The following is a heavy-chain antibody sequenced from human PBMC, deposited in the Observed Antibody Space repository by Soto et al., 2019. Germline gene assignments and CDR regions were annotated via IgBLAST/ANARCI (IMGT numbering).Heavy chain of an antibody. CDR3: AKDPGYYYGSGSY. CDR1: EFPFSSFP. CDR2: ISGSGGGT. J-gene: IGHJ4*02. V-gene: IGHV3-23*01. Sequence: GGPLSLSCAPFEFPFSSFPIRGFPQPPGRGLGWASPISGSGGGTYYADSVKGRFTIARDNSKNPLYLQMNSLRAEDTAVYYCAKDPGYYYGSGSYWGQGTPVTVSS. D-gene: IGHD3-10*01.